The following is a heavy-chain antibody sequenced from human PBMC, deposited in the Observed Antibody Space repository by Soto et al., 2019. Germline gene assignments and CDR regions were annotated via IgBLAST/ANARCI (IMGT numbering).Heavy chain of an antibody. CDR3: ARDLVPGYTGFSDY. CDR2: ISAYNGNT. CDR1: VYTFSNYG. D-gene: IGHD5-12*01. V-gene: IGHV1-18*01. J-gene: IGHJ4*02. Sequence: ASVKVSCKTSVYTFSNYGINWVRQAPGQGLEWMGWISAYNGNTNFAQKLQGRVSLTTDTSSTTAYMELRSLTSDDTVVYYCARDLVPGYTGFSDYWGQGTLVTVSS.